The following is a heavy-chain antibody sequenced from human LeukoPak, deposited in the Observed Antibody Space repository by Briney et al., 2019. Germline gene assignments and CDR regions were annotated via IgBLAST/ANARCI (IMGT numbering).Heavy chain of an antibody. CDR2: IYSNDEK. CDR1: GFSLSNVRMG. D-gene: IGHD3-22*01. J-gene: IGHJ4*02. Sequence: SGPTLVKPTETLTLTFTVSGFSLSNVRMGVSWIRQPPGKALEWLAHIYSNDEKSYSTSLKSRLTISKDTSKSQVVLTMTNMDPVDTATYYCALSTWLVIHFDYWGQGTLVTVSS. V-gene: IGHV2-26*01. CDR3: ALSTWLVIHFDY.